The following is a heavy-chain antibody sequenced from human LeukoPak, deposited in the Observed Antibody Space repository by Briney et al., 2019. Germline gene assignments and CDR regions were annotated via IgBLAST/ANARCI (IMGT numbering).Heavy chain of an antibody. D-gene: IGHD4-23*01. CDR1: GFTFSSYG. V-gene: IGHV3-23*01. J-gene: IGHJ4*02. CDR3: AKDRATVVRRFFDY. Sequence: GGSLRLSCAASGFTFSSYGMSWIRKAPWQGLEWVSAISGSGGSTYYADSVEGRFTISRDNSKNTLYLQMNSLRAEDTAVYYCAKDRATVVRRFFDYWGQGTLVTVSS. CDR2: ISGSGGST.